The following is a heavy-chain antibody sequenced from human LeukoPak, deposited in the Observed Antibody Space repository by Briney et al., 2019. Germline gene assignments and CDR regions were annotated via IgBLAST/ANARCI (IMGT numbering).Heavy chain of an antibody. D-gene: IGHD5-24*01. V-gene: IGHV4-61*02. CDR2: IYTSGST. CDR3: ATNVEMATKYYFDY. Sequence: SETLSLTCTVSGGSISSGSYYWSWIRQPAGKGLEWIGRIYTSGSTNYNPSLKSRVTISVDTSKNQFSLKLSSVTAADTAVYYCATNVEMATKYYFDYWGQGTLVTVSS. CDR1: GGSISSGSYY. J-gene: IGHJ4*02.